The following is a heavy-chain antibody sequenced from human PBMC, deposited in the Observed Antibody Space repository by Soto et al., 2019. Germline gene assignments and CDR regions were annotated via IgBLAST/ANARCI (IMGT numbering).Heavy chain of an antibody. V-gene: IGHV4-59*01. J-gene: IGHJ6*02. CDR2: IYYSGST. Sequence: QVQLQESGPGLVKPSETLSLTCTVSGGSISSYYWSWIRQPPGKGLEWIGYIYYSGSTNYNPSLTRRVTXSXDXXKNQFSLKLSSVTAADTAVYYCAREGLTGTIGLYYYYGMDVWGQGTTVTVSS. D-gene: IGHD1-7*01. CDR3: AREGLTGTIGLYYYYGMDV. CDR1: GGSISSYY.